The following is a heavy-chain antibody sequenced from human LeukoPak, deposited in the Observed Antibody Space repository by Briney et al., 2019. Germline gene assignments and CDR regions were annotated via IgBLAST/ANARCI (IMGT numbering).Heavy chain of an antibody. CDR3: ARAGRLKSGSNIY. D-gene: IGHD1-26*01. CDR1: GYNFTNYG. Sequence: ASVKVSCRGFGYNFTNYGISWVRQAPGQRLEWMGWISGYNGNSDYAQKFQARVTMTTDTSTSTGYLELRSLRSDDTAVYYCARAGRLKSGSNIYWGRGTLVTVSS. CDR2: ISGYNGNS. V-gene: IGHV1-18*01. J-gene: IGHJ4*02.